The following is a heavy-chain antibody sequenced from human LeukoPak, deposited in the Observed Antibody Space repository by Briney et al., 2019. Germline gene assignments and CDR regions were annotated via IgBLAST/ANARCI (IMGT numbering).Heavy chain of an antibody. D-gene: IGHD6-19*01. J-gene: IGHJ6*02. Sequence: GGSLRLSCAASGFTFSSYWMHWVRQAPGKGLVWVSRINSDGSSTSYADSVKGRFTISRDNAKNTLYLQMNSLRAEDTAVYYCARYSSGWYVVYYYYGMDVWGQGTTVTVSS. CDR2: INSDGSST. CDR1: GFTFSSYW. CDR3: ARYSSGWYVVYYYYGMDV. V-gene: IGHV3-74*01.